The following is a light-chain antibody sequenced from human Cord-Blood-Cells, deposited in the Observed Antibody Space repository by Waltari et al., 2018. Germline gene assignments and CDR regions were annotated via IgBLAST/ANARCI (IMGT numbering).Light chain of an antibody. J-gene: IGKJ1*01. CDR1: QSISSY. Sequence: DIQMTQSPSSLSASVGDRVPITCRASQSISSYINWYQQKPGKSPKLLVYAASSLQSGVPARLSGSGAGRESILTISSPQPEDLATYYCQQSYSTHRTFGQGTKVESK. CDR2: AAS. V-gene: IGKV1-39*01. CDR3: QQSYSTHRT.